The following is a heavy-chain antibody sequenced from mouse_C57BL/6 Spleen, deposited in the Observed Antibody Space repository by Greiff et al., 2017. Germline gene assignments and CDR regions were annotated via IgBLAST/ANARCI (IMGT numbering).Heavy chain of an antibody. J-gene: IGHJ1*03. D-gene: IGHD1-1*01. CDR2: INPSNGGT. CDR1: GFTFTSYW. CDR3: ERQTLDGSSPDWYCDV. V-gene: IGHV1-53*01. Sequence: QVQLQQPGTELVKPGASVKLSCKASGFTFTSYWMHWVKQRPGHGLEWIGNINPSNGGTNYNEKFKSKATLTVDKSSSTAYMQLSSLTSEDSAVYYCERQTLDGSSPDWYCDVWGTGTTVTVSS.